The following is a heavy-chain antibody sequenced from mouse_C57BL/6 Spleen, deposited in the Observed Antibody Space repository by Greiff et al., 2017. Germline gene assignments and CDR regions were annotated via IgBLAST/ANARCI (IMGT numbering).Heavy chain of an antibody. V-gene: IGHV3-1*01. CDR3: ARDGDGYWYFDV. J-gene: IGHJ1*03. CDR2: ISYSGST. D-gene: IGHD3-3*01. CDR1: GYSITSGYD. Sequence: EVQLQESGPGMVKPSQSLSLTCTVTGYSITSGYDWHWIRHFPGNKLEWMGYISYSGSTNYNPSLKSRISITHDTSKNHFFLKLNSVTTEDTATYYCARDGDGYWYFDVWGTGTTVTVSS.